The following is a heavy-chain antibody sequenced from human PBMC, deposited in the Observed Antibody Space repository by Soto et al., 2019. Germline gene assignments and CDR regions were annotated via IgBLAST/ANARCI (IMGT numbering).Heavy chain of an antibody. CDR3: ARQFRTHQLLFDSWSGLAPYYFDY. V-gene: IGHV4-39*01. D-gene: IGHD3-3*01. Sequence: PSETLSLTCTVSGGSISSSSYYWGWIRQPPGKGLEWIGSIYYSGSTYYNPSLKSRVTISVDTSKNQFPLKLSSVTAADTAVYYCARQFRTHQLLFDSWSGLAPYYFDYWGQGTLVTVSS. J-gene: IGHJ4*02. CDR2: IYYSGST. CDR1: GGSISSSSYY.